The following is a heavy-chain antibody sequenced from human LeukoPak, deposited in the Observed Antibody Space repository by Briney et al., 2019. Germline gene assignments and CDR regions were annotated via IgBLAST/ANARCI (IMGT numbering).Heavy chain of an antibody. CDR2: IRSKAYGETT. Sequence: GGSLRLSCTASGFTFGDYAMSWVRQAPGKGLEWVGFIRSKAYGETTEYAASVKGRLTISRDDSKSIAYLQMNSLKTEDTAVYYCTRVVERRDHYYYMDVWGKGTTVTVSS. CDR3: TRVVERRDHYYYMDV. V-gene: IGHV3-49*04. D-gene: IGHD5-24*01. CDR1: GFTFGDYA. J-gene: IGHJ6*03.